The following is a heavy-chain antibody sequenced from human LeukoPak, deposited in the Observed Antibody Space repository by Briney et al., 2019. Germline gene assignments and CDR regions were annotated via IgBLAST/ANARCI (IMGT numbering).Heavy chain of an antibody. CDR3: AREDAYCSGGSWSVRGFDI. CDR1: GFTFSSYG. J-gene: IGHJ3*02. D-gene: IGHD2-15*01. CDR2: IWCDGSNK. Sequence: GGSLRLSCAASGFTFSSYGMHWVRQAPGKGLEWVAVIWCDGSNKYYADSVKGRFTISRDNSKNTLYLQMNSLRAEDTAVYYCAREDAYCSGGSWSVRGFDIWGQGTMVTVSS. V-gene: IGHV3-33*01.